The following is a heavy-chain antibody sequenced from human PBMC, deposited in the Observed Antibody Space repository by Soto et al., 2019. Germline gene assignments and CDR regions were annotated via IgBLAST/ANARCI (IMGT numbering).Heavy chain of an antibody. CDR3: ARGNALDI. V-gene: IGHV1-69*01. J-gene: IGHJ3*02. Sequence: QLQLVQSGAEVKKPGSSVKVSCKATGGTFSSFSINWVRQAPGQGLEWMGGFIPIIGSSNYAQRFQGRLTITADEATSPAYLELGSLPSEDTAVFYCARGNALDIWGQGTWVTVSS. CDR2: FIPIIGSS. CDR1: GGTFSSFS.